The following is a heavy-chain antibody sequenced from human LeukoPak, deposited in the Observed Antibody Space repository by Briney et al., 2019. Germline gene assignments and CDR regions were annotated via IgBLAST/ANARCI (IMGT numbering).Heavy chain of an antibody. J-gene: IGHJ4*02. D-gene: IGHD6-13*01. Sequence: ASVKVSCKASGYTFTSYYMHWVRQAPGQGLEWMGIINPSGGSTSYAQKFQGRVTMTRDTSTSTVYMELSSLRYEDAAVHYCAGVRIAAALDYWGQRTLVTVSS. CDR2: INPSGGST. V-gene: IGHV1-46*01. CDR3: AGVRIAAALDY. CDR1: GYTFTSYY.